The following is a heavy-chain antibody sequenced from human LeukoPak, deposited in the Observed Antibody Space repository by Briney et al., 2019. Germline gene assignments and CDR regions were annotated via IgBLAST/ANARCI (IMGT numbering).Heavy chain of an antibody. J-gene: IGHJ4*02. CDR2: LSYDGSIK. V-gene: IGHV3-30*03. Sequence: PGGSLRLSCAASGFTFGSYGMSWVRQAPGKGLEWVALLSYDGSIKHHADSVKGRFTLSRDNSKSSVYLQMDSLKADDTAVYYCARGVSTWYRIDYWGQGTLVTVSS. CDR3: ARGVSTWYRIDY. D-gene: IGHD6-13*01. CDR1: GFTFGSYG.